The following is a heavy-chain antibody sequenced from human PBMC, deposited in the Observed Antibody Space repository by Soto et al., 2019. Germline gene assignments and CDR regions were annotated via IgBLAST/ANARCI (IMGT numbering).Heavy chain of an antibody. CDR1: GFTFNNYG. CDR3: AKEIAVAGDLDY. J-gene: IGHJ4*01. CDR2: ISSDGNTK. Sequence: GGSLRLSCVASGFTFNNYGIHWDRQAPGKGLEWVTVISSDGNTKYYADSVKGRFTISRDNSKNTLYLQMDSLRPEDTAVYYCAKEIAVAGDLDYWGHGTLVTVSS. D-gene: IGHD6-19*01. V-gene: IGHV3-30*18.